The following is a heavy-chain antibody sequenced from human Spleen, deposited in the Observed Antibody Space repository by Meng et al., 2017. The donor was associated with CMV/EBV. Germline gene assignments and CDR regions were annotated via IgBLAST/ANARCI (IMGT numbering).Heavy chain of an antibody. V-gene: IGHV4-38-2*02. CDR3: ARMYSSSSGY. CDR2: IYYSGST. D-gene: IGHD6-13*01. Sequence: GSLRLSCTVSGDSITGYYWSWIRQPPGKGLEWIGSIYYSGSTYYNPSLKSRVTISVDTSKNQFSLKLSSVTAADTAVYYCARMYSSSSGYWGQGTLVTVSS. CDR1: GDSITGYY. J-gene: IGHJ4*02.